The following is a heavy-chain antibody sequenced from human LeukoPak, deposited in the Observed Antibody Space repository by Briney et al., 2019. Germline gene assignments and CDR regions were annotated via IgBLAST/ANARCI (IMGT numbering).Heavy chain of an antibody. CDR1: GGSISSGSYY. J-gene: IGHJ6*04. V-gene: IGHV4-61*02. CDR2: IYTSGST. Sequence: PSQTLSLTXTVSGGSISSGSYYWSWIRQPAGKGLEWIGRIYTSGSTNYNPSLKSRVTISVDTSKNQFSLKLSSVTAADTAVYYCARERYYYARGGLDVWGKGTTVTVSS. CDR3: ARERYYYARGGLDV. D-gene: IGHD3-10*02.